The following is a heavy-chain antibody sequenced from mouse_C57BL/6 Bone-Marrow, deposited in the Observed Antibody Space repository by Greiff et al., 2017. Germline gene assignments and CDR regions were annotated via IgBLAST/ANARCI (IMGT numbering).Heavy chain of an antibody. CDR2: IHPNSGST. Sequence: VQLQQPGAELVKPGASVKLSCKASGYTFTSYWMHWVKQRPGQGLEWIGMIHPNSGSTNYNEKFKSKATLTVDKSSSTAYMQLSSLTSEDSAVYYCARAIYYYGSSPCAYWGQGTLVTVSA. V-gene: IGHV1-64*01. J-gene: IGHJ3*01. CDR1: GYTFTSYW. D-gene: IGHD1-1*01. CDR3: ARAIYYYGSSPCAY.